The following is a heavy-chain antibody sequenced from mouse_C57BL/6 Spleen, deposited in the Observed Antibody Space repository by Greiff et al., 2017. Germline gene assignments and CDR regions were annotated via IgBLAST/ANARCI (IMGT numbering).Heavy chain of an antibody. CDR1: GYTFTSYW. D-gene: IGHD2-5*01. J-gene: IGHJ4*01. V-gene: IGHV1-52*01. Sequence: QVQLQQPGAELVRPGSSVKLSCKASGYTFTSYWMHWVKQRPIQGLEWIGNIDPSDSDTHYNQKFKDKATLTVDKSSSTAYMQLSSLTSEDSAVYYCARRSNYDYYAMDYWGQGTSVTVSS. CDR2: IDPSDSDT. CDR3: ARRSNYDYYAMDY.